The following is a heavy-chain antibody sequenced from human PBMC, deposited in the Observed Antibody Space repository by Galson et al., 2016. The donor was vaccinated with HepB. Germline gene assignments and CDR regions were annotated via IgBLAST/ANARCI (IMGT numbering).Heavy chain of an antibody. V-gene: IGHV4-34*01. CDR1: GASLNTYY. D-gene: IGHD5-18*01. Sequence: SETLSLTCGVYGASLNTYYWTWVRQPPGKGLEWIGEIHHNEDPSYNPSPKSRVTISMDTSKNQFSLNLTSVTAADTAIYYCATCIHARDGMDVWGQGTTVIVSS. CDR2: IHHNEDP. J-gene: IGHJ6*02. CDR3: ATCIHARDGMDV.